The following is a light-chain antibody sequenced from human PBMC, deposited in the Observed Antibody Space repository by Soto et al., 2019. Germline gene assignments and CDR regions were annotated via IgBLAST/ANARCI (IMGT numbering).Light chain of an antibody. V-gene: IGKV1-5*01. CDR1: QSISSW. Sequence: DIPMTQSPSTLSASVGDRVTITCRASQSISSWLAWYQQKPGKAPKLLIYDASSLESGVPSRFSGSGSGTEFTLTISSLQPDDFATYYCQQYNSYSPTFGQGTKEEIK. CDR2: DAS. J-gene: IGKJ1*01. CDR3: QQYNSYSPT.